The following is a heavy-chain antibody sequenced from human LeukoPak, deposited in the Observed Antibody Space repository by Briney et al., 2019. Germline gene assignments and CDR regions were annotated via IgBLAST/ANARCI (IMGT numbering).Heavy chain of an antibody. CDR2: IYYSGST. D-gene: IGHD1-26*01. V-gene: IGHV4-61*05. Sequence: SETLSLTCTVSGASISSNNYYWGWVRQPPGKGLEWIGYIYYSGSTNYNPSLKSRVTISVDTSKNQFSLRLNSVTAADTAMYYYAKSGGYGLIDYWGQGTRVTVSS. CDR3: AKSGGYGLIDY. CDR1: GASISSNNYY. J-gene: IGHJ4*02.